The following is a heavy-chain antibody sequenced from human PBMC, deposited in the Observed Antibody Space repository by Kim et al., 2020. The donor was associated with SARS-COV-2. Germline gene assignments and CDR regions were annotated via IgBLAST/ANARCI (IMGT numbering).Heavy chain of an antibody. CDR1: GYTFTSYA. CDR3: ARVGTNQYDFWSGYYRPLPYFDY. V-gene: IGHV7-4-1*02. Sequence: ASVKVSCKASGYTFTSYAMNWVRQAPGQGLEWMGWINTNTGNPTYAQGFTGRFVFSLDTSVSTAYLQISSLKAEDTAVYYCARVGTNQYDFWSGYYRPLPYFDYWGQGTLVTVSS. J-gene: IGHJ4*02. CDR2: INTNTGNP. D-gene: IGHD3-3*01.